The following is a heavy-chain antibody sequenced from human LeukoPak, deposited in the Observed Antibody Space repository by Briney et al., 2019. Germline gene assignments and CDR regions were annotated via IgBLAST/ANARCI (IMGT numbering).Heavy chain of an antibody. CDR1: GYTFTSYG. J-gene: IGHJ4*02. D-gene: IGHD3-22*01. CDR2: ISAYNGNT. V-gene: IGHV1-18*01. Sequence: ASAKVSCKASGYTFTSYGISWVRQAPGQGLEWMGWISAYNGNTNYAQKLQGRVTMTTDTSTSTAYMELRSLRSDDTAVYYCARGVYYDSSGYLDYWGQGTLVTVSS. CDR3: ARGVYYDSSGYLDY.